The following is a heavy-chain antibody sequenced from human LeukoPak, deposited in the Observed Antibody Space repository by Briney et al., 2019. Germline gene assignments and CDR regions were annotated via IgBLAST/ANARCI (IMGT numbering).Heavy chain of an antibody. J-gene: IGHJ4*02. CDR3: ARDTFESLDSSSSEVDY. Sequence: GASVKVSCKASGYTFTSYDIHWVRQATGQGLEWMGWMNPNSGNTNYAQKLQGRVTMTTDTSTSTAYMELRSLRSDDTAVYYCARDTFESLDSSSSEVDYWGQGTLVTVSS. D-gene: IGHD6-6*01. CDR1: GYTFTSYD. V-gene: IGHV1-18*01. CDR2: MNPNSGNT.